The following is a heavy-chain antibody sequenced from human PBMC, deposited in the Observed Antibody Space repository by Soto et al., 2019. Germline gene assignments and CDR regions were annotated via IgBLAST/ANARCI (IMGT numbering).Heavy chain of an antibody. CDR1: GFTFSGSG. V-gene: IGHV3-73*01. Sequence: GGSLRLSCATSGFTFSGSGMHWVRQASGKGLEWVGRIRTKADSYATAYAASVKGRFTISRDDSRSTAYLHMNSLKTEDTAVYYCTLFGEDFHFDFWGQGALVTVSS. D-gene: IGHD3-10*01. CDR2: IRTKADSYAT. CDR3: TLFGEDFHFDF. J-gene: IGHJ4*02.